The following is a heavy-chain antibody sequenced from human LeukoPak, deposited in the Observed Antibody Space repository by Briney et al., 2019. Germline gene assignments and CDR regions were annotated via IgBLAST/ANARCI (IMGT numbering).Heavy chain of an antibody. D-gene: IGHD2-8*01. CDR3: ARRIPTTLNGVDI. V-gene: IGHV3-66*04. CDR1: GFTVSSNY. CDR2: IYSGGST. J-gene: IGHJ3*02. Sequence: PGGSLRLSCAASGFTVSSNYMSWVRQAPGKGLEWVSLIYSGGSTYYADSVKGRFTISRDNSKKMLYLQMNSLRAEDTAVYYCARRIPTTLNGVDIWGQGTMVTVSS.